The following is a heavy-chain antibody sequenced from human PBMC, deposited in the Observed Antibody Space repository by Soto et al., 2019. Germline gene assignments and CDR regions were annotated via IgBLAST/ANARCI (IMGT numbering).Heavy chain of an antibody. D-gene: IGHD4-17*01. CDR3: ARGGDDYGRFDY. V-gene: IGHV4-59*08. J-gene: IGHJ4*02. Sequence: SETLSLTCTVSGGSISSYYWSWIRQPPGKGLEWIGYIYYSGNTNYNPSLKSRVTISVDTSKNQFSLKLSSVTAADTAVYYCARGGDDYGRFDYWGQGTLVTVSS. CDR1: GGSISSYY. CDR2: IYYSGNT.